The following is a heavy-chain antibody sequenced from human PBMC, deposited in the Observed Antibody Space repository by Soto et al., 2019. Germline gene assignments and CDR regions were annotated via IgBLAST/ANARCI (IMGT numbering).Heavy chain of an antibody. V-gene: IGHV1-2*04. CDR2: TNPNSGGT. CDR3: ARALPGCSSTSCPATKFDP. CDR1: GYTFTGYY. Sequence: GASVKVSCKASGYTFTGYYMHWVRQAPGQGLEWMGWTNPNSGGTNYAQKFQGWVTMTRDTSISTAYMELSRLRSDDTAVYYCARALPGCSSTSCPATKFDPWGQGTLVTVSS. J-gene: IGHJ5*02. D-gene: IGHD2-2*01.